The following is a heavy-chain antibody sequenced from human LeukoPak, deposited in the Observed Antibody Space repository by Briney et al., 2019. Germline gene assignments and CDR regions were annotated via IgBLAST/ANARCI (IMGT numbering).Heavy chain of an antibody. D-gene: IGHD3-22*01. CDR3: ARDAPTYYDSSGYYEV. J-gene: IGHJ4*02. CDR2: ISSSRSYI. CDR1: GFTFSSYN. Sequence: VGSLRLSCAASGFTFSSYNMNWVRQAPGKGLEWVSSISSSRSYISYADSVKGRFTISSDNAKNSLYLQMNSLRAEDTAVYFCARDAPTYYDSSGYYEVWGQGTLVTVSS. V-gene: IGHV3-21*01.